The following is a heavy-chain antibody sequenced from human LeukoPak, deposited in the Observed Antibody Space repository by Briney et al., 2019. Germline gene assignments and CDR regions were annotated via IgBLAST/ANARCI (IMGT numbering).Heavy chain of an antibody. J-gene: IGHJ4*02. CDR3: ARRKMATICYCFDY. CDR2: IYYSGST. Sequence: PSETLSLTCTVSGGSISSSSYYWGWIRQPPGKGLEWIGSIYYSGSTYYNPSLKSRVTISVDTSKNQFSLKLSSVTAADTAVYYCARRKMATICYCFDYWGQGTLVTVSS. CDR1: GGSISSSSYY. D-gene: IGHD5-24*01. V-gene: IGHV4-39*07.